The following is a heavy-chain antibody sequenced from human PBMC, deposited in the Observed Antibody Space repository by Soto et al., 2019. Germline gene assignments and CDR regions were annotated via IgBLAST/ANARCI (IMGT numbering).Heavy chain of an antibody. CDR3: ARQGYDFWRSPPYGMDV. D-gene: IGHD3-3*01. Sequence: PGESLKISCKGAGCSFTSYWIGWVRPLPRKGLEWMWIIYPGDSDTRYSQSFQGRATTSADKSISTAYLQWSSLKASDTAMYYCARQGYDFWRSPPYGMDVWGQGTTVNVSS. V-gene: IGHV5-51*01. J-gene: IGHJ6*02. CDR1: GCSFTSYW. CDR2: IYPGDSDT.